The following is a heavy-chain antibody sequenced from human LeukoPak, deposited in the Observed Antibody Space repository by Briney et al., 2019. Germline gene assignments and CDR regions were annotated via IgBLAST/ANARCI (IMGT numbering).Heavy chain of an antibody. CDR1: GGTFSSYA. V-gene: IGHV1-8*03. D-gene: IGHD3-22*01. Sequence: ASVKVSCKASGGTFSSYAINWVRQATGQGLEWMGWMNPNSGNTGYAQKFQGRVTITRNTSISTAYMELSSLRSEDTAVYYCARARYYYDRGFDYWGQGTLVTVSS. CDR2: MNPNSGNT. CDR3: ARARYYYDRGFDY. J-gene: IGHJ4*02.